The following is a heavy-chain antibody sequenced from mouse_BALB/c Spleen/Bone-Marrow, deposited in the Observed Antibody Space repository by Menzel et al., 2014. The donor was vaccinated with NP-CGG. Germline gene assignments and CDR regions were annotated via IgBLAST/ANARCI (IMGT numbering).Heavy chain of an antibody. Sequence: VKLMESGGGLVQPGGSLNLSCAASGFDFSRYWMSWARQAPGKGQEWIGEINPGSSTINYTPSLKDKFIISRDNAKNTLYLQMSKVRSEDTALYYCARLAVWGAMDYWGQGTSGTGSS. J-gene: IGHJ4*01. D-gene: IGHD2-10*02. CDR3: ARLAVWGAMDY. CDR2: INPGSSTI. V-gene: IGHV4-2*02. CDR1: GFDFSRYW.